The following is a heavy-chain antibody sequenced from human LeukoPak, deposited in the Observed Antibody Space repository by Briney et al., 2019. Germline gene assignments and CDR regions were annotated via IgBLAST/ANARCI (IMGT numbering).Heavy chain of an antibody. J-gene: IGHJ4*02. CDR2: IYYSGST. V-gene: IGHV4-59*12. D-gene: IGHD1-26*01. CDR3: VRGVGGEYFYFDR. CDR1: GGSISSYY. Sequence: SETLSLTCTVSGGSISSYYWSWIRQSPGKGLEWIGYIYYSGSTNYNPSLKSRVTISVDTSKNQFSLKLSSVTAADTAVYYCVRGVGGEYFYFDRWGQGALVTVSA.